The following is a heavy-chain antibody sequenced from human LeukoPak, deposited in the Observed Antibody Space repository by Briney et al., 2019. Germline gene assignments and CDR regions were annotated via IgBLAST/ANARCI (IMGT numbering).Heavy chain of an antibody. V-gene: IGHV3-33*01. CDR2: IWHDGSEK. Sequence: RLSCAAXGFTFSXYGMHWVRXXPGEXVEXVAVIWHDGSEKYYGDSVKGRFTISRDDSKNTLHLQMNSLRAEDTGVYYCARDDAPTGYIYDYWGQGTLVTVSS. CDR1: GFTFSXYG. J-gene: IGHJ4*02. CDR3: ARDDAPTGYIYDY. D-gene: IGHD3-9*01.